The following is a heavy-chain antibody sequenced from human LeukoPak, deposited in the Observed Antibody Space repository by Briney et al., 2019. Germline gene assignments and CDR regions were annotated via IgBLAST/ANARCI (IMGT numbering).Heavy chain of an antibody. Sequence: GASLRLSCAASGFTVSSNYMSWVRQAPGKGLEWVSVIYSGGSTFYADSVKGRFTISRDNSKNTLYLQMNSLRAEDTAVYYCAGGGGDGYNPFDYWGQGTLVTVSS. CDR2: IYSGGST. CDR1: GFTVSSNY. CDR3: AGGGGDGYNPFDY. D-gene: IGHD5-24*01. V-gene: IGHV3-53*01. J-gene: IGHJ4*02.